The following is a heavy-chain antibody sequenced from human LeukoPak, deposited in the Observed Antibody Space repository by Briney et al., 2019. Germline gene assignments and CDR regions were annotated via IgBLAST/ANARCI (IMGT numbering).Heavy chain of an antibody. J-gene: IGHJ4*02. CDR2: ISGSGGST. CDR1: GFTFRSYA. D-gene: IGHD6-19*01. CDR3: AKTKPPYSSGNDY. V-gene: IGHV3-23*01. Sequence: GGSLRLSCAGSGFTFRSYAMSWVRQAPGKGLEWVSAISGSGGSTYYADSVKGRFTISRDNSKNTLYLQMNSLRAEDTAVYYCAKTKPPYSSGNDYWGQGTLVTVSS.